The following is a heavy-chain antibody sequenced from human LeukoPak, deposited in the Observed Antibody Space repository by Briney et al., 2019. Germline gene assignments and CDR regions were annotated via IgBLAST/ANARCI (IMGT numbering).Heavy chain of an antibody. J-gene: IGHJ4*02. V-gene: IGHV3-53*01. CDR1: GISVRGSY. Sequence: GGSLRLSCEVSGISVRGSYMSWVRQAPGKGLEWVSVIYSGDRTYYAESVKGRFTISRDTSKNTLYLQMNNLRADDTARYYCTRDLTGTTWSENDHWGQGTLVTISS. CDR2: IYSGDRT. D-gene: IGHD6-13*01. CDR3: TRDLTGTTWSENDH.